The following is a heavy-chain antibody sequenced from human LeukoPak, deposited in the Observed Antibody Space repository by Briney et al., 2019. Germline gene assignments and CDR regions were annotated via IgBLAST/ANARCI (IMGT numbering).Heavy chain of an antibody. CDR3: ARVFYSYGEGWFDP. J-gene: IGHJ5*02. CDR2: IKQDGSEK. CDR1: GFTFSSYW. D-gene: IGHD4-17*01. V-gene: IGHV3-7*01. Sequence: PGGSLRLXCAASGFTFSSYWMSWVRQAPGKGLEWVANIKQDGSEKYYVDSVKGRFTISRDNAKNSLYLQMNSLRAEDTAVYYCARVFYSYGEGWFDPWGQGTLVTVSS.